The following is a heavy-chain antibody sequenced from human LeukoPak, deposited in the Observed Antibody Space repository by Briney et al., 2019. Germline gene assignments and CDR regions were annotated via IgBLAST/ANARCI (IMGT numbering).Heavy chain of an antibody. CDR3: ARGREYSSSSGDY. CDR1: GYTLTELS. D-gene: IGHD6-6*01. Sequence: EASVKVSCKVSGYTLTELSMHWVRQAPGKGLEWMGGFDPEDGETIYAQKFQGRVTMTGDTSISTAYMELSRLRSDDTAVYYCARGREYSSSSGDYWGQGTLVTVSS. J-gene: IGHJ4*02. V-gene: IGHV1-24*01. CDR2: FDPEDGET.